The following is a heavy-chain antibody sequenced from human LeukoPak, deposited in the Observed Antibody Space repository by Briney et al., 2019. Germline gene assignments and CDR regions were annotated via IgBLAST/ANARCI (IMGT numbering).Heavy chain of an antibody. CDR3: ARRWNYGRNYYIDV. CDR2: INDSGRT. Sequence: SETLSLTCAVYGGSFSNYYWSWIRQPPGRGVEWIGEINDSGRTNYNPSLMSRVTVSVDTSKNQFSLRLTSVTATDPAVYYCARRWNYGRNYYIDVWGNGATVSVSS. J-gene: IGHJ6*03. D-gene: IGHD1-7*01. CDR1: GGSFSNYY. V-gene: IGHV4-34*01.